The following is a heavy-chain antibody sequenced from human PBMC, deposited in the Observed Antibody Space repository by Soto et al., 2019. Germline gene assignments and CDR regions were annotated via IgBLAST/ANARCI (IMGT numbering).Heavy chain of an antibody. CDR3: ARALRGAAAGEDGMDV. J-gene: IGHJ6*02. Sequence: GGSLRLSCAASGFTVSSNYMSWVRQAPGKGLEWVSVIYSGGSTYYADSVKGRFTISRDNSKNSLYLQMNSLRAEDTAVYYCARALRGAAAGEDGMDVWGQGTTVTVSS. V-gene: IGHV3-66*01. D-gene: IGHD6-13*01. CDR2: IYSGGST. CDR1: GFTVSSNY.